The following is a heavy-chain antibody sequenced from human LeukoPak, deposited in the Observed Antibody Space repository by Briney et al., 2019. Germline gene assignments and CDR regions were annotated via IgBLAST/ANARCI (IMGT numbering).Heavy chain of an antibody. Sequence: GRSLRPSCAGSGFIFSDCALHSVRPASGQGPEWVGRIDTRVTSSATAYAASVRGRFTISRDDSKSTAYLQMSGLKSEDTAVYFCTRDGGSWSHLDFWGQGALVTVSS. CDR3: TRDGGSWSHLDF. V-gene: IGHV3-73*01. CDR2: IDTRVTSSAT. D-gene: IGHD2-15*01. CDR1: GFIFSDCA. J-gene: IGHJ4*02.